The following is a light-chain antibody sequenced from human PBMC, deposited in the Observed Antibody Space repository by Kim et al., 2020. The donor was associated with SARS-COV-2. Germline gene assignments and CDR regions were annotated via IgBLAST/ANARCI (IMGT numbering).Light chain of an antibody. CDR2: AAS. V-gene: IGKV1-27*01. CDR3: QKYNSAPCT. CDR1: QDISNY. Sequence: ASVGARVTITGRASQDISNYLALYQQKPGKVPKLLIYAASALQLGVPSLFSGSGSGTDFTLTVTSLQPEDVATYYCQKYNSAPCTFGQGTKVDIK. J-gene: IGKJ1*01.